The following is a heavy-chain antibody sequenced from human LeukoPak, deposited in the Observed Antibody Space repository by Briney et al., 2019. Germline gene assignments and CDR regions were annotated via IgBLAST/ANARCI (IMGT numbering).Heavy chain of an antibody. CDR2: INTNTGNP. CDR3: AKGGPITIFGVVSKNWFDP. V-gene: IGHV7-4-1*02. Sequence: GASVKVSCKASGHTFTSYAMNWVRQAPGQGLEWMGWINTNTGNPTYAQGFTGRFVFSLDTSVSTAYLQISSLKAEDTAVYYCAKGGPITIFGVVSKNWFDPWGQGTLVTVSS. D-gene: IGHD3-3*01. J-gene: IGHJ5*02. CDR1: GHTFTSYA.